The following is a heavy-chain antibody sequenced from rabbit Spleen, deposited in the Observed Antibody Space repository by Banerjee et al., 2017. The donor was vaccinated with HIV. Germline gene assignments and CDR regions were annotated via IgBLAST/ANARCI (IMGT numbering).Heavy chain of an antibody. J-gene: IGHJ2*01. CDR2: IDTSYGDT. CDR3: ARNYVNAFDP. D-gene: IGHD1-1*01. CDR1: GFSFSSNW. Sequence: QEQLEESGGGLVKPGGTLTLTCTVSGFSFSSNWICWVRQAPGKGLEWIACIDTSYGDTDYANWPKGRFTISKTSSTTVTLQMTSLTAADTATYFCARNYVNAFDPRGPGTLVTV. V-gene: IGHV1S45*01.